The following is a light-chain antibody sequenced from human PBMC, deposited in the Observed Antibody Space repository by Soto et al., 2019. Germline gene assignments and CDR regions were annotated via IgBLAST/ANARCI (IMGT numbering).Light chain of an antibody. CDR1: QSVLYTSNNKNY. CDR3: QHYYDIPYT. V-gene: IGKV4-1*01. Sequence: DIVMTQSPDSLAVSLGERATIKCKSSQSVLYTSNNKNYLAWYQQKAGQSPKLLISWASTRESAVPDRFSGSGSGTDFPLTISSLEAEDVAVSFCQHYYDIPYTFGQGTKLETK. J-gene: IGKJ2*01. CDR2: WAS.